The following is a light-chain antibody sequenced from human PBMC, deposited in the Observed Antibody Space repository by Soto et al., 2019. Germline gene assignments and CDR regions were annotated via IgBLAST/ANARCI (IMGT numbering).Light chain of an antibody. CDR3: QQYNSWPLT. V-gene: IGKV3-15*01. CDR1: QSVSSN. J-gene: IGKJ4*01. Sequence: EIVMTQSPATLSVSPGERATVSCRASQSVSSNLAWYQQKPGQAPRLFIYDASARATGIPARFSGSGSGTEFTLTISSLQSEDFAVYYCQQYNSWPLTFGGGTKVE. CDR2: DAS.